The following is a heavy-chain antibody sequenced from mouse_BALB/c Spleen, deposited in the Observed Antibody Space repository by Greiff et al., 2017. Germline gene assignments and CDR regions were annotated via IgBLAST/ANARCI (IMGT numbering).Heavy chain of an antibody. CDR3: ARDDGYQTPTSYYYAMDY. CDR1: GFSLTSYG. J-gene: IGHJ4*01. D-gene: IGHD2-3*01. Sequence: QVQLQQSGPGLVAPSQSLSITCTVSGFSLTSYGVHWVRQPPGKGLEWLGVIWAGGSTNYNSALMSRLSISKDNSKSQVFLKMNSLQTDDTAMYYCARDDGYQTPTSYYYAMDYWGQGTSVTVSS. CDR2: IWAGGST. V-gene: IGHV2-9*02.